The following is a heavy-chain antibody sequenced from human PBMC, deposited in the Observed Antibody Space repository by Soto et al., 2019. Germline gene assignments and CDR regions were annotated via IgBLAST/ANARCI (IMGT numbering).Heavy chain of an antibody. J-gene: IGHJ4*02. CDR2: ISSSSSYI. CDR3: AKDLIVSSIAAR. V-gene: IGHV3-21*04. D-gene: IGHD6-6*01. Sequence: GSLRLSCAASGFTFSSYSMNWVRQAPGKGLEWVSSISSSSSYIYYADSVKGRFTISRDNSKNTLYLQMNSLRAEDTAVYYCAKDLIVSSIAARWGQGTLVTVSS. CDR1: GFTFSSYS.